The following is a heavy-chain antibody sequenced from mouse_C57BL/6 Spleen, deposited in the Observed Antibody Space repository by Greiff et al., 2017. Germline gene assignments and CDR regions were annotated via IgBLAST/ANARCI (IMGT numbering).Heavy chain of an antibody. CDR2: IHPNSGST. CDR1: GYTFTSYW. D-gene: IGHD1-1*01. J-gene: IGHJ2*01. V-gene: IGHV1-64*01. CDR3: ARDPRGYYGSFDY. Sequence: VQLQQPGAELVKPGASVKLSCKASGYTFTSYWMHWVKQRPGQGLEWIGMIHPNSGSTNYNEKFKSKATLTVDKSSSTAYMQLSSLTSEGSAVYYCARDPRGYYGSFDYWGQGTTLTVSS.